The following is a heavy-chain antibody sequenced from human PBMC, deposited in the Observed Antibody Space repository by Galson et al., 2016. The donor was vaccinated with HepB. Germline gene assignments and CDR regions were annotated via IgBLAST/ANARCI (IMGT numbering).Heavy chain of an antibody. J-gene: IGHJ4*02. CDR2: IKEDESMK. CDR3: ARVIAEDEALGD. Sequence: SLRLSCAASGFTFGTYWMTWVRQAPGKGLEWVANIKEDESMKSYVDSVKGRFTISRDNANNLLYLQMNSLRAEDTAVYSCARVIAEDEALGDWGQGTLVTVSS. D-gene: IGHD6-13*01. V-gene: IGHV3-7*01. CDR1: GFTFGTYW.